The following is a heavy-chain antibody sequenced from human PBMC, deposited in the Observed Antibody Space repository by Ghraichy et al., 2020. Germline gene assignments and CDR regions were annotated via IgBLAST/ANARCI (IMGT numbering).Heavy chain of an antibody. D-gene: IGHD1-14*01. J-gene: IGHJ4*02. CDR3: ARDRYPDY. CDR1: GFTVSSNY. Sequence: GESLNISCAASGFTVSSNYMSWVRQAPGKGLEWVSVIYSGGSTYYADSVKGRFTISRDNSKNTLYLQMNSLRAEDTAVYYCARDRYPDYWGQGTLVTVSS. CDR2: IYSGGST. V-gene: IGHV3-53*01.